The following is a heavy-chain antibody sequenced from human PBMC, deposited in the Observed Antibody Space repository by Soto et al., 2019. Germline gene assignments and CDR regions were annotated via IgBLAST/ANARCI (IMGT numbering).Heavy chain of an antibody. CDR1: GFTFSSYA. D-gene: IGHD2-2*01. Sequence: GGSLRLSCAASGFTFSSYAMSWVRQAPGKGLEWVSAISGSGGSTYYADSVKGRFTISRDNSKNTLYLQMNSLRAEDTAVYYCAKIVVVPADPLTDPFDYWGQGTLVTVSS. V-gene: IGHV3-23*01. J-gene: IGHJ4*02. CDR3: AKIVVVPADPLTDPFDY. CDR2: ISGSGGST.